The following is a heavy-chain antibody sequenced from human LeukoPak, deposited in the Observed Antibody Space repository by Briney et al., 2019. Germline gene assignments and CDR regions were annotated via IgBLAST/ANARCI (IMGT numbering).Heavy chain of an antibody. J-gene: IGHJ6*03. CDR2: IIPIFGTA. V-gene: IGHV1-69*13. Sequence: SVKVSCKASGYTFTSYDINWVRQATGQGLECMGGIIPIFGTANYAQKFQGRVTITADESTSTAYMELSSLRSEDTAVYYCARGDTAMRAGYYYMDVWGKGTTVTISS. CDR1: GYTFTSYD. D-gene: IGHD5-18*01. CDR3: ARGDTAMRAGYYYMDV.